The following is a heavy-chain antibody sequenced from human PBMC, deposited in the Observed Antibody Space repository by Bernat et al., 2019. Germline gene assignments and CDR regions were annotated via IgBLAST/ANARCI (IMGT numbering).Heavy chain of an antibody. CDR2: ISYDGSNK. J-gene: IGHJ4*02. Sequence: QVQLVESGGGVVQPGRSLRLSCAASGFTFSSYGMHWVRQAPGKGLEWVAVISYDGSNKYYADSVKGRFTISRDNSKNTLYLQMNSLGAEDTALYYCAKPKEPYYDILTGYYFWGQGTLVTVSS. CDR1: GFTFSSYG. D-gene: IGHD3-9*01. CDR3: AKPKEPYYDILTGYYF. V-gene: IGHV3-30*18.